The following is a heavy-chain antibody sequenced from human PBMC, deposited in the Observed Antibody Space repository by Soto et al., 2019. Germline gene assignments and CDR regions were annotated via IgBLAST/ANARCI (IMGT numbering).Heavy chain of an antibody. D-gene: IGHD1-7*01. CDR1: GFTFSSYW. J-gene: IGHJ5*02. Sequence: PGGSLRLSCAASGFTFSSYWMHWVRQAPGKGLVWVSRINSDGSSTSYADSVKGRFTISRDNAKNTLYLQMNSLGAEDTAVYYCARGVLYNWNYGNWFDPWGQGTLVTVSS. CDR2: INSDGSST. V-gene: IGHV3-74*01. CDR3: ARGVLYNWNYGNWFDP.